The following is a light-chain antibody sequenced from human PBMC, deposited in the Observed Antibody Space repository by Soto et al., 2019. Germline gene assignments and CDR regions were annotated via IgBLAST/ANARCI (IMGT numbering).Light chain of an antibody. V-gene: IGKV3-11*01. J-gene: IGKJ3*01. CDR3: QHRNSRPPFT. CDR2: DAS. Sequence: EIVLTQSPATLSLSPGERATLSCRASQSVSSYLAWYQQKPGQAPMLLIYDASNRATGNPARFSGRGSGTDVTLTISSLEPEDFAVHYCQHRNSRPPFTFGPGTKVDI. CDR1: QSVSSY.